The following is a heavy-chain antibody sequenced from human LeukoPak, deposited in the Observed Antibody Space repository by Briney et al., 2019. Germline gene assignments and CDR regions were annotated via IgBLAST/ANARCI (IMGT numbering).Heavy chain of an antibody. V-gene: IGHV3-66*01. CDR2: IYSGGST. CDR1: GFTLSSYW. CDR3: ARDLVRFDY. Sequence: GGSLRLSCAASGFTLSSYWMHWVRQAPGKGLEWVSVIYSGGSTYYADSVKGRFTISRDNSKNTLYLQMNSLRAEDTAVYYCARDLVRFDYWGQGTLVTVSS. J-gene: IGHJ4*02.